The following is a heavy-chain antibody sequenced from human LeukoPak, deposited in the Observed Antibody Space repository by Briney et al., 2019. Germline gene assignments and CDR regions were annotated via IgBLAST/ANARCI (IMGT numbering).Heavy chain of an antibody. V-gene: IGHV3-33*01. CDR1: GFTFSNYG. D-gene: IGHD2-8*01. Sequence: GGSLRLSCAASGFTFSNYGIHWVRQAPGKGLEWVAVIWYDGSNKYCADSVKGRFTISRDNSRNTLSLQMNNLRAEDTAVYYCARDRCTNGVCYLDYWGQGTLVTVSS. CDR2: IWYDGSNK. CDR3: ARDRCTNGVCYLDY. J-gene: IGHJ4*02.